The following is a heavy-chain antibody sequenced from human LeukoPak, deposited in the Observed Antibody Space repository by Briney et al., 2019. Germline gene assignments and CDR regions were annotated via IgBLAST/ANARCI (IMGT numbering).Heavy chain of an antibody. D-gene: IGHD3-10*01. CDR2: IIPIFGTA. CDR1: GGTFSSYA. Sequence: SVTVSFTASGGTFSSYAISWVRQAPGQGLEWMGGIIPIFGTANYAQKFQGRVTITADESTSTAYMELSSLRSEDTAVYYCARGITMVRGVIIGTFDYWGQGTLVTVSS. V-gene: IGHV1-69*13. J-gene: IGHJ4*02. CDR3: ARGITMVRGVIIGTFDY.